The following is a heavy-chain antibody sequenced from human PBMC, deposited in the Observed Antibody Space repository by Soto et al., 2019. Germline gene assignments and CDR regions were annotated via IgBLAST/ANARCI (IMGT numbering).Heavy chain of an antibody. V-gene: IGHV3-74*01. CDR3: ARFSNGWI. J-gene: IGHJ4*02. CDR2: INGESDIR. Sequence: EVQLVESGGGLAQPGGSLRLSCATSGFSFSNSWMHWFRQAPGKGLVWVSRINGESDIRYYADSVKGRFTISRDNAQNTLFLQMNSLRTEDTAVYYCARFSNGWIWGQGSLVTVSS. CDR1: GFSFSNSW. D-gene: IGHD6-19*01.